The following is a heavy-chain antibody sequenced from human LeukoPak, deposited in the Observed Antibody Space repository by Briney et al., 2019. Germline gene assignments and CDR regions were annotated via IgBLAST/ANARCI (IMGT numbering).Heavy chain of an antibody. J-gene: IGHJ3*02. CDR3: AKEIDTLGTNAFDI. D-gene: IGHD2-15*01. CDR1: GFRFDDFA. Sequence: GGSLRLSCAASGFRFDDFAMHWVRQSPGKGLEWVSLVSADGAKSYYAESVRGRFTISRVNSKNSLYLQMNTLRSEDTAFYYCAKEIDTLGTNAFDIWGHGTLVTVSS. V-gene: IGHV3-43*02. CDR2: VSADGAKS.